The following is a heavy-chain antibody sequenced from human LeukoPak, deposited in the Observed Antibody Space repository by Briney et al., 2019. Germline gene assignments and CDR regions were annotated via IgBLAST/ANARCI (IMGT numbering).Heavy chain of an antibody. J-gene: IGHJ4*02. CDR2: INEDGSTI. CDR3: ARWSYVSGTWFLDS. V-gene: IGHV3-7*05. CDR1: GFTFNSYW. Sequence: PGGSLRLSREASGFTFNSYWMSWVRQAPGKGLEWVADINEDGSTIYYVNSVKGRFTISRDNAKNSLSLQLNTLRAEDRAVYYCARWSYVSGTWFLDSWGQGALVTVSS. D-gene: IGHD3-10*01.